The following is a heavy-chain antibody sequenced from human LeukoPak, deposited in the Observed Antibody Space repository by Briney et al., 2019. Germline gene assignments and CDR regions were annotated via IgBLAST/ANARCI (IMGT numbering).Heavy chain of an antibody. D-gene: IGHD2-2*01. CDR2: ISTSSGTM. CDR3: AREGSAADDFDY. CDR1: GFTFSTYS. Sequence: GGSLRLSFAASGFTFSTYSMNWFRQAPGKGLEWVSYISTSSGTMYYADSVKGRFTISRDNAQNSLYLQMNSLTAEDTAVYYCAREGSAADDFDYWGQGTLVTVSS. J-gene: IGHJ4*02. V-gene: IGHV3-48*04.